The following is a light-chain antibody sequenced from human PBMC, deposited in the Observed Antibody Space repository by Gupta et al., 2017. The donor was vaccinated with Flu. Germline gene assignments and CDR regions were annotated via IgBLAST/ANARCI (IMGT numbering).Light chain of an antibody. Sequence: ELVLTQSPATLSVSPGERATLSCRASQSVSSNLAWYQQKPGQAPWLLIYGVSTRATGVPVRFSGSGSGTEFTLTIRSLQSEDFAVYYCQQYNDWPLTFGGGTKVEIK. J-gene: IGKJ4*01. V-gene: IGKV3-15*01. CDR2: GVS. CDR1: QSVSSN. CDR3: QQYNDWPLT.